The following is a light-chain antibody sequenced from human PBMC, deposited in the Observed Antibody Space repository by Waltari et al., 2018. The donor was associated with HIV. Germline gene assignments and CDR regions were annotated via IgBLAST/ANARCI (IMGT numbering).Light chain of an antibody. Sequence: QSVLTQPPSASGTPGQRVTISCSGSSSNIGSHDIYWYQQLPGTAPKLLIYRNNQRPSGVPDRFSGSKSGTSASLAISGLRSDDEADYYCAVWDDSLSGPVFGGGTKLTVL. CDR2: RNN. CDR3: AVWDDSLSGPV. V-gene: IGLV1-47*01. J-gene: IGLJ3*02. CDR1: SSNIGSHD.